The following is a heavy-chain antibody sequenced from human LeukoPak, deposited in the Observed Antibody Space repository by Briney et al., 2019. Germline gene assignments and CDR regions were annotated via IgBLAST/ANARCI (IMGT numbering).Heavy chain of an antibody. D-gene: IGHD3/OR15-3a*01. CDR3: AKDPGLDRNFDI. V-gene: IGHV3-23*01. J-gene: IGHJ2*01. CDR1: GFTFSIYA. Sequence: GGSVRLSCAASGFTFSIYAMSWVRQAPGKGLEWVSAISGSGGSTYYADSVKGRFAICRDNSKNTLYLQMNSLRAEDTAVYDGAKDPGLDRNFDIWGRGTLVTVSS. CDR2: ISGSGGST.